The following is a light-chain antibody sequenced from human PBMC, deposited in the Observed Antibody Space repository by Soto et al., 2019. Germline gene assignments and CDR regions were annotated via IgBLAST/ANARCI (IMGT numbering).Light chain of an antibody. V-gene: IGKV3-20*01. J-gene: IGKJ1*01. CDR1: QSVNSGS. CDR3: QQYGSSVRT. CDR2: GAT. Sequence: DIALTQSPGTLSLSPGDRAILSCRASQSVNSGSLAWYQQRPGQAPRLLIYGATIRATRIPDKFSGSGSGKDFTLTISRLEPEDFAVYYCQQYGSSVRTFGQGTKVEIK.